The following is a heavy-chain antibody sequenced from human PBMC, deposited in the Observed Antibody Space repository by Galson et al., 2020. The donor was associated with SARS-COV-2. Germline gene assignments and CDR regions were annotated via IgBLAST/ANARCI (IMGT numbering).Heavy chain of an antibody. J-gene: IGHJ5*02. CDR1: GFTFSSYG. D-gene: IGHD6-19*01. V-gene: IGHV3-33*01. CDR3: ARDEHSGLRDNWFDP. CDR2: IWYDGSNK. Sequence: GESLKIPCAASGFTFSSYGMHWVRQAPGKGLEWVAVIWYDGSNKYYADSVKGRFTISRDNSKNSLYLQMNSLRAEDTAVYYCARDEHSGLRDNWFDPWGQGTLVTVSS.